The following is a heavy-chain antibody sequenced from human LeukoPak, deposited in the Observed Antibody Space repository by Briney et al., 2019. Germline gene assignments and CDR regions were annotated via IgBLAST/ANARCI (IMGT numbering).Heavy chain of an antibody. CDR1: GYTFTVYY. V-gene: IGHV1-2*02. J-gene: IGHJ4*02. CDR2: INPNSGDT. D-gene: IGHD6-19*01. Sequence: ASVKVSCKASGYTFTVYYIHWVRQAPGQGLEWMGWINPNSGDTNYAQKFQGRVTVTRDTSISTAYMDLSWLRSDDTAVYYCARVGSSGWYVHPTLDYWGQGTLVTASS. CDR3: ARVGSSGWYVHPTLDY.